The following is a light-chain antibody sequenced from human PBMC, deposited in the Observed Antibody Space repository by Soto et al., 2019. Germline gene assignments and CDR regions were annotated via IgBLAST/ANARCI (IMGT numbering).Light chain of an antibody. CDR1: SSDVDGYNY. Sequence: QSVLTQPASVSGSPGQSITISCTGTSSDVDGYNYVSWYQQNPGKAPKLMIYEVSNRPSGVSNRFSGSKSGNMASLTISGLQAEDEADYYCSSYTINRTYVFGTGTKVTVL. V-gene: IGLV2-14*01. CDR2: EVS. J-gene: IGLJ1*01. CDR3: SSYTINRTYV.